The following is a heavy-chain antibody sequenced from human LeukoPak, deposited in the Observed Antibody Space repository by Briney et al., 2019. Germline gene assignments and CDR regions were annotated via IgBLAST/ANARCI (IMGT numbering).Heavy chain of an antibody. D-gene: IGHD6-6*01. CDR3: AREKAARDYYYYYMDV. CDR2: IRQDGSNK. V-gene: IGHV3-7*01. J-gene: IGHJ6*03. Sequence: PGGSLRLSCAASGFTFSSYGMHWVRQAPGKGLQWVANIRQDGSNKFYLDSVQGRFTVSRDNAKKSLYLQMNSLRVEDTAVYYCAREKAARDYYYYYMDVWGKGTTVTVSS. CDR1: GFTFSSYG.